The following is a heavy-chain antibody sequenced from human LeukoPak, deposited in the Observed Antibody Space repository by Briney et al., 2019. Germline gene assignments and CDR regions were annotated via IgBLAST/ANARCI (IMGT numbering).Heavy chain of an antibody. D-gene: IGHD6-13*01. CDR1: GGSISSYY. CDR2: IYYSGST. J-gene: IGHJ4*02. CDR3: ARPDMIYGSSSWYYFDY. Sequence: SETLSLTCTVSGGSISSYYWSWIRQPPGKGLEWIGYIYYSGSTNYNPSLKSRVTTSVDTSKNQFSLKLSSVTAADTAVYYCARPDMIYGSSSWYYFDYWGQGTLVTVSS. V-gene: IGHV4-59*01.